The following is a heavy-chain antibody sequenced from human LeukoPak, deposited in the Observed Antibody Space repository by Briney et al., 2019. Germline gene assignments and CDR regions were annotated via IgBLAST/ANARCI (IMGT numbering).Heavy chain of an antibody. CDR2: ISWNSGSI. CDR3: AKIGGSGSYLGLDYYYYGMDV. Sequence: GRSLRLSCAASGFTFDDYAMHWVRHAPGKGLEWVSGISWNSGSIGYADSVKGRFTISRDNAKNSLYLQMNSLRAEDTALYYCAKIGGSGSYLGLDYYYYGMDVWGQGTTVTVSS. D-gene: IGHD3-10*01. J-gene: IGHJ6*02. V-gene: IGHV3-9*01. CDR1: GFTFDDYA.